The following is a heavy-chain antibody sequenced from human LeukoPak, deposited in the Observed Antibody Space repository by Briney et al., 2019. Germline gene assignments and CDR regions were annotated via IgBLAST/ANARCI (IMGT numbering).Heavy chain of an antibody. J-gene: IGHJ4*02. D-gene: IGHD3-22*01. CDR1: GGTFSSYA. V-gene: IGHV1-69*13. CDR3: ARGGTYYYGSSGYRSGSFDY. CDR2: IIPIFGTA. Sequence: GASVKVSCKASGGTFSSYAISWVRQAPGQGLEWMGGIIPIFGTANYAQKFQGRVTITADESTSTAYMELSSLRSEDTAVYYCARGGTYYYGSSGYRSGSFDYWGQGTLVTVSS.